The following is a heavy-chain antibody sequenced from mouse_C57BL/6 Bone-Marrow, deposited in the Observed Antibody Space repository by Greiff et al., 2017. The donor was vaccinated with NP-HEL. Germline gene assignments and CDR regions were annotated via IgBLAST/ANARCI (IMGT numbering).Heavy chain of an antibody. CDR2: IFPGSGST. D-gene: IGHD1-1*01. J-gene: IGHJ4*01. V-gene: IGHV1-75*01. CDR1: GYTFTDYY. CDR3: ARSLLYGSSSYYAMDY. Sequence: QVQLQQSGPELVKPGASVKISCKASGYTFTDYYINWVKQRPGQGLEWIGWIFPGSGSTYYNEKFKGKATLTVDKSSSTAYMLLSSLTSEDSAVYFCARSLLYGSSSYYAMDYWGQGTSVTVSS.